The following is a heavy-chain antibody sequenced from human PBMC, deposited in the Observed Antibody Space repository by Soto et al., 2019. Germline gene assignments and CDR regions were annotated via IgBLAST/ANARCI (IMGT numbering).Heavy chain of an antibody. Sequence: ASVKVSCKASGYTFTSYGISWVRQAPGQGLEWMGWISAYNGNTNYAQKLQGRVTMTTDTSTSTAYLELRSLRSDDTAVYYCARVYYDYVWGSYRPYNWFDPWGQGTLVTVSS. CDR3: ARVYYDYVWGSYRPYNWFDP. D-gene: IGHD3-16*02. J-gene: IGHJ5*02. V-gene: IGHV1-18*01. CDR2: ISAYNGNT. CDR1: GYTFTSYG.